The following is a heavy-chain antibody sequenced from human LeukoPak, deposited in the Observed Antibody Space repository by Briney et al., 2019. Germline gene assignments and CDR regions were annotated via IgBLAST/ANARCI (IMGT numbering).Heavy chain of an antibody. CDR2: INAGNGNT. CDR1: GYTFTSYA. CDR3: ARDLEDSGSYYFDY. Sequence: GASVKVSCKASGYTFTSYAMHWVRQAPGQRLEWMGWINAGNGNTKYSQKFPGRVTITRDTSASTAYMELSSLRSEDTAVYYCARDLEDSGSYYFDYWGQGTLVTVSS. J-gene: IGHJ4*02. D-gene: IGHD1-26*01. V-gene: IGHV1-3*01.